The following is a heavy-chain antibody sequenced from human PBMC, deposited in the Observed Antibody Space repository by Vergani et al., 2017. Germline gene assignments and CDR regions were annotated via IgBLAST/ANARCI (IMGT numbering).Heavy chain of an antibody. Sequence: EVQLVESGGGLVQPGGSLRLSCAASGFTFSSYEMNWVRQAPGKGLEWVSYISSSGSTIYYADSVKGRFTISRDNAKNSLYLQMNSLRAEDTALYYCAKVSAPETYGGEAFDIWGQGTMVTVSS. CDR3: AKVSAPETYGGEAFDI. CDR1: GFTFSSYE. J-gene: IGHJ3*02. V-gene: IGHV3-48*03. D-gene: IGHD3-10*01. CDR2: ISSSGSTI.